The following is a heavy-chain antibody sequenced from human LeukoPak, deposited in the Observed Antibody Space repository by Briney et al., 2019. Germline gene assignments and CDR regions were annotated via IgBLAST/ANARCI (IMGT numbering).Heavy chain of an antibody. CDR3: ARESGHCYGDNCFYFFDL. V-gene: IGHV3-23*01. J-gene: IGHJ4*02. CDR2: TSGSGRSI. Sequence: RGSRRLSCAASGFTVSSYAMRWVRQARGKGLESVSCTSGSGRSIHYADSVKGRFTISRDNSKNTLYLQMNSLRADDTAVYYCARESGHCYGDNCFYFFDLWGQGFLVTVSS. CDR1: GFTVSSYA. D-gene: IGHD2-21*01.